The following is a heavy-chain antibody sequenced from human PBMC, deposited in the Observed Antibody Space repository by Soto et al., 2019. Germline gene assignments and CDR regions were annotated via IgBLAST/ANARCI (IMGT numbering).Heavy chain of an antibody. J-gene: IGHJ6*02. V-gene: IGHV1-18*01. CDR1: GYTFTSYG. CDR3: AREGLVLVPTTVNSDYYYYAMDV. Sequence: ASVKVSCTASGYTFTSYGISWVRQAPGQGLEWMGWISAYNGNTNYAQKFEGRVTITADESTSTAYMELSSLRSDDTAVYYCAREGLVLVPTTVNSDYYYYAMDVWGQGTTVTVSS. CDR2: ISAYNGNT. D-gene: IGHD2-2*01.